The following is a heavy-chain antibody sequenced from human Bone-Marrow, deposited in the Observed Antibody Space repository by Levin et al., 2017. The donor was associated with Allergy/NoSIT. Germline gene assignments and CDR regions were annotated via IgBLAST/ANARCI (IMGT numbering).Heavy chain of an antibody. CDR3: AREMSVTMVRGVFEH. D-gene: IGHD3-10*01. CDR2: ISSSSTAI. CDR1: GFTFSRYP. J-gene: IGHJ4*02. V-gene: IGHV3-48*04. Sequence: GESLKISCATSGFTFSRYPMNWVRQAPGKGLEWISFISSSSTAIFYADSVKGRFTISRDDAENSVYLHMNSLRAEDTAVYYCAREMSVTMVRGVFEHWGQGALVTVSS.